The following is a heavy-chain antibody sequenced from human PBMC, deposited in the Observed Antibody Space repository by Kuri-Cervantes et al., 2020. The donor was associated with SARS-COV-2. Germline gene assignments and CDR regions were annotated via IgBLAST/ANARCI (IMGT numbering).Heavy chain of an antibody. Sequence: GGSLRLSCAASGSTFSSYGMHWVRQAPGKGLEWVAVIWYDGSNKYYADSVKGRFTISRDNSKNTLYLQMNSLRAEDTAVYYCAKDLGFGELLSGVVNDYWGQGTLVTVSS. D-gene: IGHD3-10*01. J-gene: IGHJ4*02. CDR2: IWYDGSNK. V-gene: IGHV3-33*06. CDR3: AKDLGFGELLSGVVNDY. CDR1: GSTFSSYG.